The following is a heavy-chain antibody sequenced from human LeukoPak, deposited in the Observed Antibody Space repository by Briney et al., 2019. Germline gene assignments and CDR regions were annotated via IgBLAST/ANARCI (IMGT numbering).Heavy chain of an antibody. Sequence: PSETLSLTCTVSGGSMSSSRYYWGWIRQPPGKGLEWIGSIYYGGSTYYNPSLKSRVTISVDTSMNQFSLKLSFVTTADTAVYYCARALGYCSGGSCTRGYNWFDPWGQGTLVTVPS. CDR1: GGSMSSSRYY. D-gene: IGHD2-15*01. CDR2: IYYGGST. J-gene: IGHJ5*02. CDR3: ARALGYCSGGSCTRGYNWFDP. V-gene: IGHV4-39*01.